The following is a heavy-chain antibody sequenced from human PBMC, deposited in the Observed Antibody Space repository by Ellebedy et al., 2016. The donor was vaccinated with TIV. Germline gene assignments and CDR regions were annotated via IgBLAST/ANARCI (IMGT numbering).Heavy chain of an antibody. CDR1: GDSFTSYW. J-gene: IGHJ4*02. D-gene: IGHD3-10*01. V-gene: IGHV5-51*01. CDR3: ARQYYYGSGTYPSYYFDD. Sequence: GESLKISCKGSGDSFTSYWIGWVRQMPGKGLEWMAIIYPGDSDTRYNPSFQGQVTISADKSINTAYLQWSSLRASDTAMYYCARQYYYGSGTYPSYYFDDWGQGTLVIVSS. CDR2: IYPGDSDT.